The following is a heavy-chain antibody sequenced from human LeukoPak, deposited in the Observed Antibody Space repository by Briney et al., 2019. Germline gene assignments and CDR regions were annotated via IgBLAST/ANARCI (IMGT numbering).Heavy chain of an antibody. CDR1: GGSISSYY. V-gene: IGHV4-59*01. CDR2: IYYSGST. J-gene: IGHJ5*02. D-gene: IGHD3-10*01. CDR3: ARVRGDYYGSGIGNWFDP. Sequence: SETLSLTCTVSGGSISSYYWSWIRQPPGKGLEWIGYIYYSGSTNYNPSLKSRVTISVDTSKNQFSLKLSSVTAADTAVYYCARVRGDYYGSGIGNWFDPWGQGTLVTVSS.